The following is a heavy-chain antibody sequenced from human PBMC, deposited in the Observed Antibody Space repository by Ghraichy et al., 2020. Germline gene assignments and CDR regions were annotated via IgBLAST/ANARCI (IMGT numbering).Heavy chain of an antibody. CDR2: IDHSGST. Sequence: SETLSLTCAVYGGSFSGYHWTWIRQPPGKGLECIGEIDHSGSTNHNPSLRSRVTMSIDTSRNQFSLKLSYVTAADTVVYYCARATIRDGMDVWGQGTTVTVSS. D-gene: IGHD5-12*01. CDR3: ARATIRDGMDV. CDR1: GGSFSGYH. J-gene: IGHJ6*02. V-gene: IGHV4-34*01.